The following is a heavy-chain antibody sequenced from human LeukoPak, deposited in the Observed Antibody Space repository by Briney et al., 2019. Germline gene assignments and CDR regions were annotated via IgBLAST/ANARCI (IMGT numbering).Heavy chain of an antibody. CDR2: ISLNGGDT. D-gene: IGHD4-17*01. Sequence: GRSLRLSCAASGFTFSSFAMHWVRQAPGKGLEWVAVISLNGGDTNYAGSVKGRFTISRDNSKNTLYLQMNSLRAEDTAVYYCARDPTTRSNRAQFYSDYWGQGTLVIVS. V-gene: IGHV3-30*04. CDR3: ARDPTTRSNRAQFYSDY. CDR1: GFTFSSFA. J-gene: IGHJ4*02.